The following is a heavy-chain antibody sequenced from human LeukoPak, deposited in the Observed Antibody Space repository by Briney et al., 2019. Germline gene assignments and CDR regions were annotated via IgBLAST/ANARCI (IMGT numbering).Heavy chain of an antibody. CDR3: ASLRTTVTSAAFDI. CDR1: GASIRSSY. D-gene: IGHD4-17*01. V-gene: IGHV4-59*08. CDR2: ISYSGST. Sequence: SETLSLTCTVSGASIRSSYWSWLRQPPGKGLEWIGYISYSGSTNYNPSLKSRVTISVDTSKNQFSLKLTSVTAADTAVYYCASLRTTVTSAAFDIWGQGTVVTVSS. J-gene: IGHJ3*02.